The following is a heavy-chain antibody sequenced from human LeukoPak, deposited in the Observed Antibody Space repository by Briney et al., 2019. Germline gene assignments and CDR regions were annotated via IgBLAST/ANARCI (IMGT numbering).Heavy chain of an antibody. CDR1: GGSISSGSYY. Sequence: SETLSVTCTVSGGSISSGSYYWSWIRQPAGKGLEWIGRIYTSGSPNYNPSLKSRVTISVDTSKNQFSLKLSSVTAADTAVYYCARDSYDYVWGSSNFDYWGQGTLVTVSS. J-gene: IGHJ4*02. D-gene: IGHD3-16*01. CDR2: IYTSGSP. V-gene: IGHV4-61*02. CDR3: ARDSYDYVWGSSNFDY.